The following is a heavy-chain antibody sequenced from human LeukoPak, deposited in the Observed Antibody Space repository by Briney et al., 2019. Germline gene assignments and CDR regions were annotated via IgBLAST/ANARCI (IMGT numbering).Heavy chain of an antibody. CDR3: AKALNYDFLPGHDY. D-gene: IGHD3-9*01. J-gene: IGHJ4*02. CDR2: ISYDGSNK. Sequence: GGSLRLSCAASGFTFSSYGMHWVRQAPGKGLEWVAVISYDGSNKYYADSVKGRFTISRDNSKNTLYLQMNSLRAEDTAVYYGAKALNYDFLPGHDYWAQGPLFTVSS. CDR1: GFTFSSYG. V-gene: IGHV3-30*18.